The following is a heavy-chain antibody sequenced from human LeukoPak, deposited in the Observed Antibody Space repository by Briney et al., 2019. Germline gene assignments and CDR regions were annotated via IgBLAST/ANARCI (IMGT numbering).Heavy chain of an antibody. CDR2: ISAYNGNT. V-gene: IGHV1-18*01. CDR3: ARGRRTMVRGVTWYYMDV. J-gene: IGHJ6*03. D-gene: IGHD3-10*01. CDR1: GYTFTSYG. Sequence: ASVKVSCKASGYTFTSYGISWVRQAPGQGLEWMGWISAYNGNTNYAQKLQGRVTMTTDTSTSTAYMELRSLRSEDTAVYYCARGRRTMVRGVTWYYMDVWGKGTTVTISS.